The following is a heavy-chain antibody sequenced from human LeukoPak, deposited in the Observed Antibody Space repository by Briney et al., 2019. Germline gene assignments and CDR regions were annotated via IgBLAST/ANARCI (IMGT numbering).Heavy chain of an antibody. CDR2: IKGDGSKK. CDR1: GFIFSRDW. Sequence: GGSLRLSCATSGFIFSRDWMTWVRQAPGKGPEWVANIKGDGSKKNLVDSVKGRFTISRDNAKNSLHLEMSSLRAEDTAVYYCARDSNPGDSSGYYDAFDIWGQGTKVTVSS. V-gene: IGHV3-7*03. D-gene: IGHD3-22*01. J-gene: IGHJ3*02. CDR3: ARDSNPGDSSGYYDAFDI.